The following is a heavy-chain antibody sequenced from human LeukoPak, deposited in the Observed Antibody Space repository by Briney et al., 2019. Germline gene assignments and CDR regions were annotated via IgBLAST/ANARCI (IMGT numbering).Heavy chain of an antibody. D-gene: IGHD2-15*01. CDR3: ARGVVVDATSSKHHGLDA. J-gene: IGHJ6*02. CDR1: GGSFTSYY. Sequence: PSETLPLTCAVSGGSFTSYYWSWIRQPPGKGLEWIGQINYSGGTNYNPSLKSRVTISIDTSKNQFSLNLNFVTAADTAVYHCARGVVVDATSSKHHGLDAWGQGTTGSVSS. V-gene: IGHV4-34*01. CDR2: INYSGGT.